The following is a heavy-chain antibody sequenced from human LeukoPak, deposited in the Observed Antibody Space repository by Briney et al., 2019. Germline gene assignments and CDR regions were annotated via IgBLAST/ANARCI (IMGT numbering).Heavy chain of an antibody. CDR3: AKGSQQLVSDYFDY. V-gene: IGHV3-9*01. D-gene: IGHD6-6*01. CDR1: GFTFNDYA. Sequence: GGSLRLSCAAPGFTFNDYAMHWVRQAPGKGLEWVSGISWNSGSIGYADSVKGRFTISRDNAKNSLYLQMNSLRAEDTALYYCAKGSQQLVSDYFDYWGQGTLVTVSS. J-gene: IGHJ4*02. CDR2: ISWNSGSI.